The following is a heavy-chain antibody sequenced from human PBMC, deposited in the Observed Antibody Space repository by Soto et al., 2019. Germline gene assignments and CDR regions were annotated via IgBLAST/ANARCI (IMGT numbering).Heavy chain of an antibody. D-gene: IGHD2-2*01. CDR1: GFTFSSYA. V-gene: IGHV3-30-3*01. CDR3: ARDQYCSSTSCRYYYYGMDV. J-gene: IGHJ6*02. Sequence: QPGGSLRLSCAASGFTFSSYAMHWVRQAPGKGLEWVAVISYDGSNKYYADSVKGRFTISRDNAKNSLYLQMNSLRAEDTAVYYCARDQYCSSTSCRYYYYGMDVWGQGTTVTVSS. CDR2: ISYDGSNK.